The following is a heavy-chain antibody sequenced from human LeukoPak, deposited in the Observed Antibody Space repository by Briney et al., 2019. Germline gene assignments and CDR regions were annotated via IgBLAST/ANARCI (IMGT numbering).Heavy chain of an antibody. J-gene: IGHJ4*02. CDR1: GFTFRNNA. V-gene: IGHV3-23*01. D-gene: IGHD1-26*01. Sequence: GGSLRLSCAASGFTFRNNALNWVRQAPGKGLEWVSVISGSGETTYYADSVKGRFTISRDNSQNTLYLQMSSLRGEDTALYYCAKDRGMVGASVRAFDYWGQGTLVTVSS. CDR3: AKDRGMVGASVRAFDY. CDR2: ISGSGETT.